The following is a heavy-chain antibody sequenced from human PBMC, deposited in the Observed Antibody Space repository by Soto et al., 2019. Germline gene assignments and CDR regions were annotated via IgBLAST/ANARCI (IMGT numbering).Heavy chain of an antibody. Sequence: GVSLSLSCSVSGFHVISYWMSWVRQAPGKGLEWVASIKEDGSEIYYLHSVRGRFSIPRDSAGNALHLTMNYLSAEDTGVYFCARDIGFDDVNWGQGTLVTVSS. CDR3: ARDIGFDDVN. CDR1: GFHVISYW. V-gene: IGHV3-7*01. J-gene: IGHJ4*02. CDR2: IKEDGSEI. D-gene: IGHD2-15*01.